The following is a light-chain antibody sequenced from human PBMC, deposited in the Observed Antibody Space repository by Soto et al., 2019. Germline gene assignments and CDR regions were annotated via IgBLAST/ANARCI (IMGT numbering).Light chain of an antibody. J-gene: IGKJ5*01. CDR2: DEX. Sequence: VVMTQSPATLSLSRGDRAPLSXRASQSVSSNLAWYPQKPGQXTRIIXXDEXNRATGIPARFIGSGSGTDFTLTISSLEPEKFAVYYCQQRSKWPTSTFGQGTRLEIK. V-gene: IGKV3-11*01. CDR3: QQRSKWPTST. CDR1: QSVSSN.